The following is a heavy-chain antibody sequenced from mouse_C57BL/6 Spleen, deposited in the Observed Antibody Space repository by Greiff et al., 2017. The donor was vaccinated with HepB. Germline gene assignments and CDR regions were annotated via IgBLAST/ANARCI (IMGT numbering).Heavy chain of an antibody. CDR2: SRNKANDYTT. V-gene: IGHV7-1*01. Sequence: EVKLQESGGGLVQSGRSLRLSCATSGFTFSDFYMEWVRQAPGKGLEWIAASRNKANDYTTEYSASVKGRFIVSRDTSQSILYLQMNALRAEDTAIYYCARDANGYFDVWGTGTTVTVSS. CDR3: ARDANGYFDV. J-gene: IGHJ1*03. CDR1: GFTFSDFY.